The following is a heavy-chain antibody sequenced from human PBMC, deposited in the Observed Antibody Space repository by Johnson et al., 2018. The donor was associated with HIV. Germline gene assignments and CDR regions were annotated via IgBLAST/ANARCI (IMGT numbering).Heavy chain of an antibody. Sequence: QVQLVESGGGLVQPGGSLRLSCAASGFTFSSYWMSWVRQAPGKGLEWVAVISYDGSNKYYADSVKGRFAISRDNSKNTLYLQMNSLRAEDTAVYYCARGGYSGYDPAGPNAFDIWGQGTMVTVSS. CDR3: ARGGYSGYDPAGPNAFDI. CDR2: ISYDGSNK. CDR1: GFTFSSYW. D-gene: IGHD5-12*01. J-gene: IGHJ3*02. V-gene: IGHV3-30*09.